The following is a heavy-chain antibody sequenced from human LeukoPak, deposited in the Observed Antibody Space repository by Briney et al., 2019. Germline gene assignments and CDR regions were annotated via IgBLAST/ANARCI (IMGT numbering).Heavy chain of an antibody. CDR1: GGSISSYY. V-gene: IGHV4-59*01. Sequence: SETLSLTCTVSGGSISSYYWSWIRQPPGKGLEWIGYIYYSGSTNYNPSLKSRVTISVDTSKNQFSPKLSSVTAADTAVYYCARYGSGPYYYYYGMDVWGQGTTVTVSS. CDR2: IYYSGST. CDR3: ARYGSGPYYYYYGMDV. J-gene: IGHJ6*02. D-gene: IGHD3-10*01.